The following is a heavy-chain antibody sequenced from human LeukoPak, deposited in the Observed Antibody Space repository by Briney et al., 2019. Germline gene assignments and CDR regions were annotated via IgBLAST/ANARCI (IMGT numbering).Heavy chain of an antibody. CDR1: GGSISSSSYY. V-gene: IGHV4-39*07. D-gene: IGHD3-9*01. CDR3: ARASRYFDWLRKINYYMDV. Sequence: PSQTLSLTCTVSGGSISSSSYYWGWIRQPPGKGLEWIGSIYYSGSTYYNPSLKSRVTISVDTSKNQFSLKIDYVMASYPAVYYCARASRYFDWLRKINYYMDVWGKGTTVTVSS. CDR2: IYYSGST. J-gene: IGHJ6*03.